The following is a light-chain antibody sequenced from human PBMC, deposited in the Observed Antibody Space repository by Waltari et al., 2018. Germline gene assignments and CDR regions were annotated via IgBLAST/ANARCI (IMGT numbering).Light chain of an antibody. CDR2: GAS. J-gene: IGKJ2*01. CDR3: QQYGSSPMYT. Sequence: EIVLTQSPGTLSLSPGERATLSCRASQSVSSSYLAWYQQKPGQAPRLLIDGASSRATGIPDRFSGSGSGTDCTLTISRLEPEDFAVYYCQQYGSSPMYTFGQGTKLEIK. V-gene: IGKV3-20*01. CDR1: QSVSSSY.